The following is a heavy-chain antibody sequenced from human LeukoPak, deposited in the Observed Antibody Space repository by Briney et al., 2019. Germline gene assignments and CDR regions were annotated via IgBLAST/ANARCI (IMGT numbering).Heavy chain of an antibody. V-gene: IGHV1-69*04. CDR3: ARDLRSSSWYAFDWFDP. CDR1: GGTFSSYA. Sequence: GASVELSCKASGGTFSSYAISWVRQAPGQGLEWMGRIIPILGIANYAQKFQGRVTITADKSTSTAYMELSSLRSEDTAVYYCARDLRSSSWYAFDWFDPWGQGTLVTVSS. CDR2: IIPILGIA. D-gene: IGHD6-13*01. J-gene: IGHJ5*02.